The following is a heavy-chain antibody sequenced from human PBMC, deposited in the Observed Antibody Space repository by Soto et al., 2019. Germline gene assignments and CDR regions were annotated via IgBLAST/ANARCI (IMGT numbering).Heavy chain of an antibody. Sequence: QVQLVQSGAAVKKPGASVKVSCKASGYTFTSYGISWVRQAPGQGLEWMGWISAYNGNTNYAQKLQGRVTMTTDTSTRTAYMVLRSLISDDTAVYYCARDEYGWVPGVDYWGQGTLVTVSS. D-gene: IGHD2-2*01. CDR3: ARDEYGWVPGVDY. V-gene: IGHV1-18*01. CDR2: ISAYNGNT. CDR1: GYTFTSYG. J-gene: IGHJ4*02.